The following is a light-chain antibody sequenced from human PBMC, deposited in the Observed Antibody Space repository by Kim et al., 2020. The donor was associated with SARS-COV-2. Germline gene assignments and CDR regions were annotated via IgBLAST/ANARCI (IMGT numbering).Light chain of an antibody. CDR2: GAN. CDR3: QQYGISPFT. J-gene: IGKJ3*01. Sequence: SPGERATRSCRASQSVNSNYLAWYQQKRGQPTRLLVYGANNRATGIPDRFSGSGSGTDFTLTISRLEPEDFAMYYCQQYGISPFTFGPGTKVDIK. V-gene: IGKV3-20*01. CDR1: QSVNSNY.